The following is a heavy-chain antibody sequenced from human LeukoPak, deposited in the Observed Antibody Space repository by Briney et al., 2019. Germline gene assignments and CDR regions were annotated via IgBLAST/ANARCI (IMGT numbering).Heavy chain of an antibody. CDR1: GFTFSSYE. J-gene: IGHJ3*02. V-gene: IGHV3-48*03. D-gene: IGHD6-25*01. CDR2: ISSSGSTI. CDR3: ARVAEAAAFDI. Sequence: GGSLRLSCAASGFTFSSYEMNWVRQAPGKGLEWVSYISSSGSTIYYADSVKGRFTISRDNAKNSLYLQMNSLGAEDTALYYCARVAEAAAFDIWGQGTMVTVSS.